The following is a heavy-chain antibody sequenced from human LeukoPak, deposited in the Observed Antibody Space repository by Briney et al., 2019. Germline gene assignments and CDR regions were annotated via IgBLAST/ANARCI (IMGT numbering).Heavy chain of an antibody. Sequence: PSETLSLTCAVYGGSFSGYYWSWIRQPPGKVLEWIGEINHSGSTNYNPSLKSRVTISVDTSKNQFSLKLSSVTAADTAVYYCARANPQQQLAFDYWGQGTLVTVSS. D-gene: IGHD6-13*01. V-gene: IGHV4-34*01. CDR2: INHSGST. J-gene: IGHJ4*02. CDR1: GGSFSGYY. CDR3: ARANPQQQLAFDY.